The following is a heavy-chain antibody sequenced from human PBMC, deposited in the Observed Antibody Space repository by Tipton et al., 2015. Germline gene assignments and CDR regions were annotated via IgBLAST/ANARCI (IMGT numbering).Heavy chain of an antibody. D-gene: IGHD5-12*01. V-gene: IGHV4-31*03. Sequence: TLSLTCIVSGASINRRGCYWSWIRQHPGKGLEWIAYIYYSGRTYYDPSLKSRLTISLDTSKSQFSLQLSSMTAADTAVYYCARASGGYYYYDMHVWGQGTTVTVSS. CDR3: ARASGGYYYYDMHV. CDR2: IYYSGRT. J-gene: IGHJ6*02. CDR1: GASINRRGCY.